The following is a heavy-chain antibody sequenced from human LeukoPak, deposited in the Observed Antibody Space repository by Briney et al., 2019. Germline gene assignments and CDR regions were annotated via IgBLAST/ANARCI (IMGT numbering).Heavy chain of an antibody. D-gene: IGHD1-26*01. V-gene: IGHV3-30-3*01. CDR2: ISYDGSNK. Sequence: GGSLRLSCAASGFTFSSYAMHWVRQAPGKGLEWVAVISYDGSNKYYADSVKGRFTISRDKSKNTLYLQMNSLRAEDTAVYYCARSVAWVGATRGIDYWGQGTLVTVSS. CDR1: GFTFSSYA. J-gene: IGHJ4*02. CDR3: ARSVAWVGATRGIDY.